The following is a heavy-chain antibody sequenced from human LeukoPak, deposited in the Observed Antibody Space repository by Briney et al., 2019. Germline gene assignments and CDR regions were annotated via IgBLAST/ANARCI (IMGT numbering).Heavy chain of an antibody. D-gene: IGHD1-26*01. V-gene: IGHV4-38-2*02. CDR1: GYSISSGYY. CDR2: IHHSGNT. Sequence: SETLFLTCTVSGYSISSGYYWGWIRQPPGKGLEWIATIHHSGNTYYSPSLKSRVTISLDTSKNLFSLNLSSVTAADTAVYYCAREVRSAWASFDPWGQGTLVTVSS. J-gene: IGHJ5*02. CDR3: AREVRSAWASFDP.